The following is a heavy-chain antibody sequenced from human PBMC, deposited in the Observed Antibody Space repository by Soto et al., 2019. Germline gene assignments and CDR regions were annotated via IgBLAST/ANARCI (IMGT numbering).Heavy chain of an antibody. CDR3: ARGYFYYDSSGLGAFDI. V-gene: IGHV1-46*01. CDR2: INPSGGST. CDR1: GYTCTSRY. Sequence: ASVKVSCKSSGYTCTSRYMHWVRQAPGHWLEWMGIINPSGGSTNYAQKFQGRVTMTRDTSTSTLYMEMSSLRGEDTAVYYCARGYFYYDSSGLGAFDIGGQGTMVTVSS. D-gene: IGHD3-22*01. J-gene: IGHJ3*02.